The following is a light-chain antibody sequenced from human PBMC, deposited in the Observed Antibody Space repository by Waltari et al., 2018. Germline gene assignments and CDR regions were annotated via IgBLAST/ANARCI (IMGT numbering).Light chain of an antibody. Sequence: SYELTQPPSVSVSPGQTARITCSGDALPKYDAQWYQQKPGQVPVLVMYKDTERPSGIPERFSGSTSGTTVTLTIGGVQAEDEADYYCQSADTSGSWVFGGGTKLAVL. V-gene: IGLV3-25*03. J-gene: IGLJ3*02. CDR2: KDT. CDR1: ALPKYD. CDR3: QSADTSGSWV.